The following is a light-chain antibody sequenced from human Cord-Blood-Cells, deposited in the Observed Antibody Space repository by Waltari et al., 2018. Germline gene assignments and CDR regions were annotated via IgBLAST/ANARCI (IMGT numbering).Light chain of an antibody. J-gene: IGKJ2*01. CDR1: QSLLHSNGYNY. Sequence: DLVMTQSPLSLPVPPGEPAYISCRSSQSLLHSNGYNYLDWYLQKPGQSPQLLIYLGSNRASGVPDRFSGSGSGTDFTLKISRVEAEDVGVYYCMQALQTPYTFGQGTKLEIK. CDR3: MQALQTPYT. CDR2: LGS. V-gene: IGKV2-28*01.